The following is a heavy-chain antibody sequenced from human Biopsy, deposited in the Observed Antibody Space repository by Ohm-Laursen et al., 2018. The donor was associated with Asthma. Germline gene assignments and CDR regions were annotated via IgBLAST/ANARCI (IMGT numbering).Heavy chain of an antibody. CDR3: VRGSSSWHHGPFHYYYGLDV. V-gene: IGHV4-39*01. D-gene: IGHD6-13*01. CDR1: SGSGGYMRSGHYY. Sequence: SQTLSLTCSLSSGSGGYMRSGHYYWGWIRQPPGRGLEWIGSIYYSGTTYYNPSLEIRATVSADTPKNQFSSKLTSVTAADTAVYYCVRGSSSWHHGPFHYYYGLDVWGQGTTATVSS. J-gene: IGHJ6*02. CDR2: IYYSGTT.